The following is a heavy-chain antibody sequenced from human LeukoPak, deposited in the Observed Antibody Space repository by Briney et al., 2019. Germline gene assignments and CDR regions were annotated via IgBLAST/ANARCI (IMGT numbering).Heavy chain of an antibody. CDR2: FDPVDGGT. V-gene: IGHV1-24*01. D-gene: IGHD2-8*02. J-gene: IGHJ5*02. CDR3: AIDLNCTGGDCSSFLLGT. Sequence: ASVKVSCKVSGYTLTDLSMYWVRQAPGKGLEWMGGFDPVDGGTIYAQKFQGRVTMTEDTSTDTAYMELSSLRSEDTAVYYCAIDLNCTGGDCSSFLLGTWGQGTLVTVSS. CDR1: GYTLTDLS.